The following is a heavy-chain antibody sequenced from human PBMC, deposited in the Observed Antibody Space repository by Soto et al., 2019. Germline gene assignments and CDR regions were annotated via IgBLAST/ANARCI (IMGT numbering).Heavy chain of an antibody. CDR2: IVVGSGNT. V-gene: IGHV1-58*01. Sequence: ASVKVSCKASGFTFTSSAVQWVRQARGQRLEWIGWIVVGSGNTNYAQKFQERVTITRDMSTSTAYMELSSLRSEDTAVYYCAADLGYYDYVWGSYRFDYWGQGTLVTVSS. D-gene: IGHD3-16*02. CDR3: AADLGYYDYVWGSYRFDY. J-gene: IGHJ4*02. CDR1: GFTFTSSA.